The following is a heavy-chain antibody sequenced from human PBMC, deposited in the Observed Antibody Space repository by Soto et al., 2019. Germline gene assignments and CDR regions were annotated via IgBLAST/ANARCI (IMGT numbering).Heavy chain of an antibody. Sequence: QVQLVESGGGVVQPGRSLRLSCAASGFTFSSYGMHWVRQAPGKGLEWVAVIWYDGSNKYYADSVKGRFTISRDNSKNTLYLQMNSLRAEDTAVYYCARRIAARPGNHYSYYYMDVWGKGTTVTVSS. J-gene: IGHJ6*03. D-gene: IGHD6-6*01. CDR3: ARRIAARPGNHYSYYYMDV. CDR2: IWYDGSNK. CDR1: GFTFSSYG. V-gene: IGHV3-33*01.